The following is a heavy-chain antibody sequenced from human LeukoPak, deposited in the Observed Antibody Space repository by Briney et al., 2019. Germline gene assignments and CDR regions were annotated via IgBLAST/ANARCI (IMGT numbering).Heavy chain of an antibody. V-gene: IGHV3-7*01. CDR2: INLDGSDK. Sequence: GGSLRLSCAASGLTFSSYWMSWVRQAPGKGLEWVANINLDGSDKSYVASVKGRFTISRDNAKNSLYLQMDSLGAEDTAVYYCTRGFDYSLDYWGQGTLVTVSS. CDR1: GLTFSSYW. CDR3: TRGFDYSLDY. D-gene: IGHD3-9*01. J-gene: IGHJ4*02.